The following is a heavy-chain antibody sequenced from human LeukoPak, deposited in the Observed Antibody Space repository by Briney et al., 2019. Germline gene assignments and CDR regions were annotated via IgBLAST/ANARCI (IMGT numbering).Heavy chain of an antibody. CDR2: IYYTGSR. J-gene: IGHJ4*02. CDR1: GASISSSDW. Sequence: SETLSLTCVVSGASISSSDWWSWVRQSPGKGLEWIGEIYYTGSRNYNPSLKSRVAMSVDKSKNQFSLKLTSVTAADTAVYYCARNPGSEYPEWWGQGTLVTVSS. CDR3: ARNPGSEYPEW. D-gene: IGHD2-15*01. V-gene: IGHV4-4*02.